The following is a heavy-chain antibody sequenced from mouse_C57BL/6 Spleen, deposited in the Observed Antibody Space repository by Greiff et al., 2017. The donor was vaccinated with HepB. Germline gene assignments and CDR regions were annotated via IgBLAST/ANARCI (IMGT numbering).Heavy chain of an antibody. CDR3: ARTTVVDAMDY. Sequence: VQLKESGGGLVKPGGSLKLSCAASGFTFSSYAMSWVRQTPEKRLEWVATISDGGSYTYYPDNVKGRFTISRDNAKNNLDLQMSHLKSEDTAMYYCARTTVVDAMDYWGQGTSVTVSS. CDR1: GFTFSSYA. D-gene: IGHD1-1*01. CDR2: ISDGGSYT. J-gene: IGHJ4*01. V-gene: IGHV5-4*01.